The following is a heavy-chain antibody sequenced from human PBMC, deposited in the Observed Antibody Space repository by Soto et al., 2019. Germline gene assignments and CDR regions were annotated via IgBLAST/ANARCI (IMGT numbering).Heavy chain of an antibody. Sequence: SVKVSCKTSGFTFSSSAVHWVRQARGHRLQWIGWIDVGSANANYAQMLQERVTISRDMSTSTAYMELGSLRSDDTAVYYCARHTSSWPFDYWGQGTLVTVSS. CDR1: GFTFSSSA. V-gene: IGHV1-58*01. D-gene: IGHD6-13*01. CDR3: ARHTSSWPFDY. CDR2: IDVGSANA. J-gene: IGHJ4*02.